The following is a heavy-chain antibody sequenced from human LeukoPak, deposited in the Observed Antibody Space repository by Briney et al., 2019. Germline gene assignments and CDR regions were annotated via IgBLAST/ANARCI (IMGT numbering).Heavy chain of an antibody. V-gene: IGHV4-4*02. D-gene: IGHD1-26*01. J-gene: IGHJ4*02. CDR1: GXSITTTNY. Sequence: PSETLSLTCGVSGXSITTTNYWSWVRQPPGGGLEGIGEISLAGRTRYNPSLKSRVNISIDESKTHLYLNLASVTAADTAVYYCSRESGPFCPFGHWGQGTLVAVTS. CDR3: SRESGPFCPFGH. CDR2: ISLAGRT.